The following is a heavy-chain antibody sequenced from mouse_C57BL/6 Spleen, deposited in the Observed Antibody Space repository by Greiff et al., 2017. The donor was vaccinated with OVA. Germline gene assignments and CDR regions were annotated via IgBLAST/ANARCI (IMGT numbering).Heavy chain of an antibody. CDR1: GFTFSNYW. V-gene: IGHV6-3*01. Sequence: EVKLMESGGGLVQPGGSMKLSCVASGFTFSNYWMNWVRQSPEKGLEWVAQIRLKSDNYATHYAESVKGRFTISRDDSKSSVYLQMNNLRAEDTGIYYCTLYYYGSSIHYAMDYWGQGTSVTVSS. CDR2: IRLKSDNYAT. CDR3: TLYYYGSSIHYAMDY. J-gene: IGHJ4*01. D-gene: IGHD1-1*01.